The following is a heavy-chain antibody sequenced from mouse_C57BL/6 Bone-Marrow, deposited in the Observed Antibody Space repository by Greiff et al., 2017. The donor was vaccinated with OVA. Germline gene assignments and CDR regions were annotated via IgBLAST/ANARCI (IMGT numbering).Heavy chain of an antibody. Sequence: VQLQESGPELVKPGASVKISCKASGYAFSSSWMNWVKQRPGKGLEWIGRIYPGDGDTNYNGKFKGKATLPADTSSSTAYMQLSSLTSEDSAVYYCARRDYYGSLFDYWGQGTTLTVSS. CDR2: IYPGDGDT. D-gene: IGHD1-1*01. V-gene: IGHV1-82*01. CDR1: GYAFSSSW. J-gene: IGHJ2*01. CDR3: ARRDYYGSLFDY.